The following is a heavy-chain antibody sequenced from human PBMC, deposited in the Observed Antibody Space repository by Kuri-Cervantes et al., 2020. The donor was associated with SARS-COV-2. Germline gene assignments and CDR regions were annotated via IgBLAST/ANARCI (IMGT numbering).Heavy chain of an antibody. D-gene: IGHD1-1*01. V-gene: IGHV4-30-2*01. CDR3: ARDGIPAATGFDY. CDR2: VYQSGSA. CDR1: GDSISSGGYS. J-gene: IGHJ4*02. Sequence: SQTLSLTCAVSGDSISSGGYSWSWIRQPPGKGLEWIGYVYQSGSAYYNPSFQSRVTLSIDRSKNTFSLKLTSVTAADSAVYFCARDGIPAATGFDYWSQGTLVTVSS.